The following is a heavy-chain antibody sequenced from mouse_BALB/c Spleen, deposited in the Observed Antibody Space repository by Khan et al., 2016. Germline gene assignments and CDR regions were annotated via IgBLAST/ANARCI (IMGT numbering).Heavy chain of an antibody. V-gene: IGHV3-2*02. J-gene: IGHJ3*01. CDR2: ISYSGST. D-gene: IGHD4-1*01. CDR3: AVELGWFAY. CDR1: GYSITSDYA. Sequence: VQLKQSGPGLVKPSQSLSLTCTVTGYSITSDYAWNWIRQFPGNKLEWMGYISYSGSTSYNPSLKSRISITRDTSENQIFLRLNSVTTEDTATDYCAVELGWFAYWGQETLVTVSA.